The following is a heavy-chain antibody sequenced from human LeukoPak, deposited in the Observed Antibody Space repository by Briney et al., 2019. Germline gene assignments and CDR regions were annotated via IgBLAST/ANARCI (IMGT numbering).Heavy chain of an antibody. CDR3: ARHPFIVGATVYGY. CDR2: IYYSGST. Sequence: SETLSLTCTVSGGSISSSSYYWGWIRQPPGKGLEWIGSIYYSGSTNYNPSLKSRVTISVDTSKNQFSLKLSSVTAADTAVYYCARHPFIVGATVYGYWGQGTLVTVSS. V-gene: IGHV4-39*01. CDR1: GGSISSSSYY. D-gene: IGHD1-26*01. J-gene: IGHJ4*02.